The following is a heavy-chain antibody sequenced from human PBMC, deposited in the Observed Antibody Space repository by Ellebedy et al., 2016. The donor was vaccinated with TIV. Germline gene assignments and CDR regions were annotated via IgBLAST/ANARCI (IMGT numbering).Heavy chain of an antibody. D-gene: IGHD3-9*01. CDR2: INTNTGNP. CDR3: ARDLWLRYFDWLSPRPGFDP. J-gene: IGHJ5*02. CDR1: GYTFTSYA. Sequence: AASVKVSCRASGYTFTSYAMNWVRQAPGQGLEWMGWINTNTGNPTYAQGFTGRFVFSLDTSVSTAYLQISSLKAEDTAVYYCARDLWLRYFDWLSPRPGFDPWGQGTLVTVSS. V-gene: IGHV7-4-1*02.